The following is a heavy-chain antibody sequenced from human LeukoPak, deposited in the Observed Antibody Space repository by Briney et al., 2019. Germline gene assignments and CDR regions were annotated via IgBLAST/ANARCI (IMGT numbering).Heavy chain of an antibody. CDR3: ARDPYGDYMTDAFDI. CDR1: GGSISSYY. V-gene: IGHV4-59*01. Sequence: SETLSLTCTVSGGSISSYYWSWIRQPPGKGLEWIGYIYYSGSTNHNPSLKSRVTISVDTSKNQFSLKLSSVTAADTAVYYCARDPYGDYMTDAFDIWGQGTMVTVSS. CDR2: IYYSGST. J-gene: IGHJ3*02. D-gene: IGHD4-17*01.